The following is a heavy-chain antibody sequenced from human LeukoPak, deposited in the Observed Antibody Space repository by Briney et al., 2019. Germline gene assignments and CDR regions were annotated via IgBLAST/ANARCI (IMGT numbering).Heavy chain of an antibody. J-gene: IGHJ4*02. CDR3: ARESRYYYGSGSYPFDY. CDR1: GFTFSDYY. Sequence: GGSLRLSCAASGFTFSDYYMSWIRQAPGKGLQWVSYITNSGSTIYYADSVKGRFTISRDNAKKSLYLQMNNLRAEDTAVYYCARESRYYYGSGSYPFDYWGQGTLVTVSS. V-gene: IGHV3-11*01. CDR2: ITNSGSTI. D-gene: IGHD3-10*01.